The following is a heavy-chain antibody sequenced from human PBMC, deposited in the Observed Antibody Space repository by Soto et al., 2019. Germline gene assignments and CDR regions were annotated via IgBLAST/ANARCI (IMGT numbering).Heavy chain of an antibody. CDR3: AREPPNTSLFDC. CDR1: GGSISSSSYY. Sequence: SETLSLTCTVSGGSISSSSYYWGWIRQPPGKGLEWIGSIYYSGSTYYNPSLKSRVTISVDTSKNQFSLKLSSVTAADTAVYYCAREPPNTSLFDCWGQGTQVTVSS. J-gene: IGHJ4*02. D-gene: IGHD7-27*01. V-gene: IGHV4-39*02. CDR2: IYYSGST.